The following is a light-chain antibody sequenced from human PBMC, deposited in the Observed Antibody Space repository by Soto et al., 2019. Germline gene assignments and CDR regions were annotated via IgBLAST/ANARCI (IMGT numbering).Light chain of an antibody. Sequence: QSALTQPRSVSGSPGQSVTVSCIGTSSDVGDYNSVSWYQQHPGKAPKLMIYDVSKRPSGVPVRFSGSKSGNTASLTISGLQAEDEADYYCCSYVGSYSYVFGIGTKLTVL. CDR3: CSYVGSYSYV. J-gene: IGLJ1*01. CDR2: DVS. CDR1: SSDVGDYNS. V-gene: IGLV2-11*01.